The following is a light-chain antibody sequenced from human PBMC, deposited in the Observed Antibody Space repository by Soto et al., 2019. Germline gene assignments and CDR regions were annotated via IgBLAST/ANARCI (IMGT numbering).Light chain of an antibody. J-gene: IGLJ3*02. CDR2: EVN. CDR3: SSSAGTTRFVL. V-gene: IGLV2-8*01. Sequence: QSALTQPPSASGSPGQSVTISCTGTSSDIGGYNSVSWYQQHPGKAPKLMIYEVNKRPLGVPERFSGSKSGNTASLTVSGLQADDEADYYCSSSAGTTRFVLFGGGTRLTVL. CDR1: SSDIGGYNS.